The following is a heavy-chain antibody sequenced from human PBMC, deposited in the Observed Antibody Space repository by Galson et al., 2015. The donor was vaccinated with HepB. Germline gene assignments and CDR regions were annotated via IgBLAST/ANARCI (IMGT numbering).Heavy chain of an antibody. Sequence: QSGAEVKKPGESLRISCKGSGYVFTDYWITWVRQLPGKGLEWMGRIHPPDSYTKYSPSFQGHVTISTDKSITTAYLQWSSLKASDTAIYYCAAAQTYHAAPFDYWGQGTLVTVSS. CDR1: GYVFTDYW. J-gene: IGHJ4*02. V-gene: IGHV5-10-1*01. CDR2: IHPPDSYT. CDR3: AAAQTYHAAPFDY. D-gene: IGHD6-25*01.